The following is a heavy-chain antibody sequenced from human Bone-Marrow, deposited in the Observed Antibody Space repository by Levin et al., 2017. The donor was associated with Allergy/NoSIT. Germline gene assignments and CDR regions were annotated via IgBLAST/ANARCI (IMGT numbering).Heavy chain of an antibody. CDR1: GYTFTSYY. V-gene: IGHV1-46*01. D-gene: IGHD6-6*01. CDR3: ARDGSIAAYYYYYYMDV. Sequence: GESLKISCKASGYTFTSYYMHWVRQAPGQGLEWMGIINPSGGSTSYAQKFQGRVTMTRDTSTTTVFMELSSLRSEDTAVYYCARDGSIAAYYYYYYMDVWGKGTTVTVSS. J-gene: IGHJ6*03. CDR2: INPSGGST.